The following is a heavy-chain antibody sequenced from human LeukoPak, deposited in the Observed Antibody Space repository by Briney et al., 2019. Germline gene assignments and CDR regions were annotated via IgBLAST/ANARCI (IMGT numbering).Heavy chain of an antibody. CDR2: ISAYNGHT. CDR3: ARGVWEGVVVITYNIDN. CDR1: GYTFTSYG. V-gene: IGHV1-18*01. D-gene: IGHD3-22*01. Sequence: ASVKVSCKASGYTFTSYGISWVRQAPGQGLEWMGWISAYNGHTNYTQKLQGRVTMTTNTSTTTAYMELRSLRSDDTAVYCCARGVWEGVVVITYNIDNCGQGALVTASS. J-gene: IGHJ4*02.